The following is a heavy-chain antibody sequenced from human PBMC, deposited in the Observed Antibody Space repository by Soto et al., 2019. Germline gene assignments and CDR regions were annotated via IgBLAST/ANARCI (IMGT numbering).Heavy chain of an antibody. V-gene: IGHV4-61*01. Sequence: SETLSLTCTVSGGSVSSGSYYWSWIRQPPGKGLEWIGYIYYSGSTNYNPSLKSRVTISVDTSKNQFSLKLSSVTAADTAVYYCARGDERIDYWGQGTLVTVSS. CDR3: ARGDERIDY. CDR1: GGSVSSGSYY. D-gene: IGHD1-1*01. J-gene: IGHJ4*02. CDR2: IYYSGST.